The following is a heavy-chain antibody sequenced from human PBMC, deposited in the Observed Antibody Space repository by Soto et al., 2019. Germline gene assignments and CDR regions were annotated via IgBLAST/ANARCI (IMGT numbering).Heavy chain of an antibody. D-gene: IGHD4-17*01. V-gene: IGHV5-51*03. J-gene: IGHJ3*01. CDR1: GYSFTTYW. Sequence: EVQLVQSGAEVKKPGESLKISCKGSGYSFTTYWIAWVRQMPGKGLEWMGIIYPGDCRTTYIPSFQGQIIISADKSSSRVYLQWSSLQASDTAMYHCARDIDYGGNSKAFDRGGQGTMVTVSS. CDR2: IYPGDCRT. CDR3: ARDIDYGGNSKAFDR.